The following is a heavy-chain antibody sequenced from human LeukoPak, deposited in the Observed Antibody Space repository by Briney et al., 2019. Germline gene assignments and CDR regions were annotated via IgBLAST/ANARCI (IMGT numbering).Heavy chain of an antibody. CDR3: AGGGDSGGYYYPMSDY. Sequence: SETLSLTCTVSGGSISSYYWSWIRQPPGKGLEWIGYIYYSGSTNYNPSLKSRVTISVDTSKNQFSLKLNSVTAADTAVYYCAGGGDSGGYYYPMSDYWGQGTLVTVSS. CDR1: GGSISSYY. CDR2: IYYSGST. D-gene: IGHD3-22*01. V-gene: IGHV4-59*01. J-gene: IGHJ4*02.